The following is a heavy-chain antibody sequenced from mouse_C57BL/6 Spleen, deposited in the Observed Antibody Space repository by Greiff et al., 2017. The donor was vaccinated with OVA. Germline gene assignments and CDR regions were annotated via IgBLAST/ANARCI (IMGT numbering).Heavy chain of an antibody. CDR3: ARNYGSRWYFDV. CDR2: IRNKANGYTT. Sequence: EVQGVESGGGLVQPGGSLSLSCAASGFTFTDYYMSWVRQPPGKALEWLGFIRNKANGYTTEYSASVKGRFTISRDNSQSILYLQMNALRAEDSATYYCARNYGSRWYFDVWGTGTTVTVSS. J-gene: IGHJ1*03. CDR1: GFTFTDYY. V-gene: IGHV7-3*01. D-gene: IGHD1-1*01.